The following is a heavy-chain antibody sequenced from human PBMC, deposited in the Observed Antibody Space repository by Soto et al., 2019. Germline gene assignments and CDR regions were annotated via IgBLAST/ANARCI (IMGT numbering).Heavy chain of an antibody. CDR3: AKVGDAVVVVAAQKEYFQL. CDR1: GFTFSSYA. D-gene: IGHD2-15*01. V-gene: IGHV3-23*01. Sequence: GGSLRLSCAASGFTFSSYAMSWVRQAPGKGLEWVSAISGSGGSTYYADSVKGRFTISRDNSKNTLYLQMNSLRAEDTAVYYCAKVGDAVVVVAAQKEYFQLWGQGTLVTVSS. CDR2: ISGSGGST. J-gene: IGHJ1*01.